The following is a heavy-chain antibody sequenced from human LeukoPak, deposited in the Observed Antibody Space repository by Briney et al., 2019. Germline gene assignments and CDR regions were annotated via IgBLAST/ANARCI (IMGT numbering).Heavy chain of an antibody. D-gene: IGHD4-11*01. CDR1: GFSVSGSY. CDR3: ARALLSPHDYSNYVYFDY. J-gene: IGHJ4*02. CDR2: LYSGGST. V-gene: IGHV3-66*01. Sequence: GGSLRLSCEASGFSVSGSYMSWVRQAPGKGLEWVSVLYSGGSTYYADSVKGRFTLSRDNSTNTLYLQLNSLRAEDTAVYYCARALLSPHDYSNYVYFDYWGQGTLVTVSS.